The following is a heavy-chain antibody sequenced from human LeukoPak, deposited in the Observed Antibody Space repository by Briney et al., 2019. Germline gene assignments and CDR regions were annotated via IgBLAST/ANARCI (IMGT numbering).Heavy chain of an antibody. CDR2: MNPNSGGT. CDR3: ARDDYGDYVLNEGYYFDY. Sequence: ASVKVSCKASGYTFTSYDINWVRQATGQGLEWMGWMNPNSGGTNYAQKFQGRVTMTRDTSISTAYMELSRLRSDDTAVYYCARDDYGDYVLNEGYYFDYWGQGTLVTVSS. J-gene: IGHJ4*02. V-gene: IGHV1-2*02. CDR1: GYTFTSYD. D-gene: IGHD4-17*01.